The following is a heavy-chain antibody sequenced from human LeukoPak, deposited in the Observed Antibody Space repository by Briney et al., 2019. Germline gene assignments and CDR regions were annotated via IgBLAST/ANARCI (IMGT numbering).Heavy chain of an antibody. CDR1: GGSISSGGYY. V-gene: IGHV4-31*03. J-gene: IGHJ4*02. Sequence: SQTLSLTCTVSGGSISSGGYYWSRIRQHPGKGLEWIGYIYYSGSTYYNPSLKSRVTISVDTSKNQFSLKLSSVTAADTAVYYCAREVSYDSSGYYFDYWGQGTLVTVSS. D-gene: IGHD3-22*01. CDR3: AREVSYDSSGYYFDY. CDR2: IYYSGST.